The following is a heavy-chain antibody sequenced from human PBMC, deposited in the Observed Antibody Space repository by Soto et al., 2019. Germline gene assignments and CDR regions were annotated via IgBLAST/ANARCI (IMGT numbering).Heavy chain of an antibody. CDR3: ARGSVDSYGLGDYYYGMDV. D-gene: IGHD5-18*01. Sequence: GASVKVSCKASGYTFTSYYMHWVRQAPGQGLEWMGIINPSGGSTSYAQKFQGRVTMTRDTSTSTVYMELSSLRSEDTAVYYCARGSVDSYGLGDYYYGMDVGGQGTTVTVPS. CDR1: GYTFTSYY. CDR2: INPSGGST. V-gene: IGHV1-46*01. J-gene: IGHJ6*02.